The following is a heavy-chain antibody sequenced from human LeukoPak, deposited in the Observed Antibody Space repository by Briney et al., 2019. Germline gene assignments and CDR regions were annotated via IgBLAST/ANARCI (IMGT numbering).Heavy chain of an antibody. CDR3: ARDRDYYYGMDV. CDR1: GFTFRRYL. Sequence: GGSLRLSCAVSGFTFRRYLMNWVRQAPGKGLEWVSSISSTGSDIYYADSVKGRSTISRDNAKNSLYLQMDSLRADDTAVYYCARDRDYYYGMDVWGQGTTVTVSS. CDR2: ISSTGSDI. J-gene: IGHJ6*02. V-gene: IGHV3-21*01. D-gene: IGHD3-10*01.